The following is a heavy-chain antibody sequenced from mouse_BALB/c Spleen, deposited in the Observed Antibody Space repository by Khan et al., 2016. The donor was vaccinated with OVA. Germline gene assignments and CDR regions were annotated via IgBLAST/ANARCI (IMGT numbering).Heavy chain of an antibody. J-gene: IGHJ2*01. CDR1: GYSFTDYN. D-gene: IGHD1-1*01. CDR2: IDPYNGGT. Sequence: VQLQQSGPELVKPGASVKVSCKASGYSFTDYNMFWVKQSHGKSLEWIGYIDPYNGGTSYNQKFNGKATLTVDKSSSTAFVQLSSLTSEDSPVVNCARTDYKVSSYYFDYWGQGTTLTVSS. V-gene: IGHV1S135*01. CDR3: ARTDYKVSSYYFDY.